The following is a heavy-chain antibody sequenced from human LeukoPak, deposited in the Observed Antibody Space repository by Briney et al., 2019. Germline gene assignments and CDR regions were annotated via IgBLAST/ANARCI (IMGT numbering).Heavy chain of an antibody. CDR2: INNDGSDT. J-gene: IGHJ4*02. CDR3: VRDPPYFEWLFDY. Sequence: HAGGSLRFSCAASGFTFSSYWMHWVRQAPGKGLVWVARINNDGSDTNYADSVKGRFTISGDNAKNTLYLQMNSLRAEDTAVYYCVRDPPYFEWLFDYRGQGTLVTVSS. D-gene: IGHD3-9*01. V-gene: IGHV3-74*01. CDR1: GFTFSSYW.